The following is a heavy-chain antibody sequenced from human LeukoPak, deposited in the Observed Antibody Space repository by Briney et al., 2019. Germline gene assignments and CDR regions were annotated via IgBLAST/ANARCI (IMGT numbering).Heavy chain of an antibody. CDR2: INHSGST. CDR1: GGSFSGYY. CDR3: AKGRSRGPFDC. D-gene: IGHD5-24*01. V-gene: IGHV4-34*01. Sequence: PSETLSLTCAVYGGSFSGYYWSWIRQPPGKGLEWIGEINHSGSTNYNPSLKSRVTISVDTSKNQFSLKLSSVTAADTAVYYCAKGRSRGPFDCRGQGTLVTASS. J-gene: IGHJ4*02.